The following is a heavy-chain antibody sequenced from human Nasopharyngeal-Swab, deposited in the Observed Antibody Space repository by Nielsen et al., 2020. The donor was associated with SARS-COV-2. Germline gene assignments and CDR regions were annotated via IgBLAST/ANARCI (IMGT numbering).Heavy chain of an antibody. CDR3: ARERGLRFLEWLSLWDGMDV. Sequence: LSLTCAASGFTFSDYYMSWIRQAPGKGLEWVSYISSSSYTNYADSVKGRFTISRDNAKNSLYLQMNSLRAEDTAVYYCARERGLRFLEWLSLWDGMDVWGQGTTVTVSS. CDR2: ISSSSYT. D-gene: IGHD3-3*01. CDR1: GFTFSDYY. J-gene: IGHJ6*02. V-gene: IGHV3-11*05.